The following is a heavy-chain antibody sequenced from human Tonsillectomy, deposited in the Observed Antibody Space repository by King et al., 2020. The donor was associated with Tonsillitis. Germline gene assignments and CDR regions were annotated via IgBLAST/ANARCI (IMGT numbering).Heavy chain of an antibody. D-gene: IGHD3-22*01. CDR3: AKYHYDSSGFGD. CDR1: GYTFTGYF. J-gene: IGHJ4*02. V-gene: IGHV1-2*02. CDR2: INPKSGGT. Sequence: VQLVESGAEVKKPGASVKVSCKASGYTFTGYFIHWVRQAPGQGLEWMGWINPKSGGTNYAQKFQGRVIMTSDTSISTAYMELNRLRSDDTAVYYCAKYHYDSSGFGDWGQGTLVIVSS.